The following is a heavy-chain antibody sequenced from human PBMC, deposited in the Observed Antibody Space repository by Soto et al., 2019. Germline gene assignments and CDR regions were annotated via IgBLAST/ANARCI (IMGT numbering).Heavy chain of an antibody. D-gene: IGHD3-10*01. CDR3: ARGSTESYPGSRIFDF. CDR1: GLTFGSRA. J-gene: IGHJ4*02. V-gene: IGHV3-23*01. Sequence: GGSLRLSCVASGLTFGSRAMSWVRQAPGEGLQWVATITDNGGDAKYADSVRGRFVISRDNSMKTLYLQMTSLTAEDSAMYFCARGSTESYPGSRIFDFWGRGTLVTVSS. CDR2: ITDNGGDA.